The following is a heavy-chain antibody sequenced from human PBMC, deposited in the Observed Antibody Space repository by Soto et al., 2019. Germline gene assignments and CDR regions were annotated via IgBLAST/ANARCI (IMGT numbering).Heavy chain of an antibody. J-gene: IGHJ4*02. CDR3: ASAVIQWRLDY. V-gene: IGHV4-59*01. CDR2: IYNNGST. D-gene: IGHD2-21*02. Sequence: QVQLQESGPGLVKPSGTLSLTCTVSGVSMNNYYWSWIRQPPGKGLEWIGYIYNNGSTNYNPSLKSRVTISGDTSKNHFSLNLRSVTAADTAVYYCASAVIQWRLDYWGQGTLVTVSS. CDR1: GVSMNNYY.